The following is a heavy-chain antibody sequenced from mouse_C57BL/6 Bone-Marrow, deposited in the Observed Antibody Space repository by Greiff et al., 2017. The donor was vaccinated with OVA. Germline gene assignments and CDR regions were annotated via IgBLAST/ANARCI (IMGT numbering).Heavy chain of an antibody. J-gene: IGHJ1*03. CDR2: INPNYGTT. D-gene: IGHD1-1*01. Sequence: EVKLMESGPELVKPGASVKISCKASGYSFTDYNMNWVKQSNGKSLEWIGVINPNYGTTSYNQKFKGKATLTVDQSSSTAYMQLNSLTSEDSAVYYCARRGHYYGSSDWYFDVWGTGTTVTVSS. V-gene: IGHV1-39*01. CDR1: GYSFTDYN. CDR3: ARRGHYYGSSDWYFDV.